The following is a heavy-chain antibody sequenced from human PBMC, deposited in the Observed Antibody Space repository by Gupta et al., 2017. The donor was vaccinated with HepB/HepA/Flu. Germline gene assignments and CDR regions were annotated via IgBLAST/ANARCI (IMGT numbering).Heavy chain of an antibody. CDR2: IYSAGTT. J-gene: IGHJ5*01. Sequence: QLQESGPGLVKPSGTLSLTCSVSGDSINDGSYFWGWTRQSPGKGLEYIGSIYSAGTTYYNPSLHSRVTISLDTSKNDFSLKLTSVTAADTAVYYCARAPPNIAPNWFDSWGPGTLVTVSS. V-gene: IGHV4-39*02. CDR1: GDSINDGSYF. CDR3: ARAPPNIAPNWFDS. D-gene: IGHD6-13*01.